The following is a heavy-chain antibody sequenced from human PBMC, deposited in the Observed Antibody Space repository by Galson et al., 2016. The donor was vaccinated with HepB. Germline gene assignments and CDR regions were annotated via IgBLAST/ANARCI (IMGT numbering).Heavy chain of an antibody. CDR1: GGSISSGGYY. CDR2: IYYSGST. Sequence: LSLTCTVSGGSISSGGYYWTWIRQHPGKGLEWIGYIYYSGSTYYNPSLKSRITISVDTSKNQFSLRLSSVPAADTAVYYCATTGHSGYDFNFDHWGQGTLVTVSS. J-gene: IGHJ4*01. CDR3: ATTGHSGYDFNFDH. D-gene: IGHD5-12*01. V-gene: IGHV4-31*03.